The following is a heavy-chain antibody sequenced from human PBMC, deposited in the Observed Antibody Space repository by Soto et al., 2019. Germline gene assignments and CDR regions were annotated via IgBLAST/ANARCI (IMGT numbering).Heavy chain of an antibody. CDR3: ARDRLAYCGGDCYSWYFDY. D-gene: IGHD2-21*02. Sequence: QVQLVESGGGVVQPGRSLRLSCAASGFTFSSYGMHWVRQAPGKGLEWVAVIWYDGSNKYYADSVKGRFTISRDNSKNTLYLQMNSLRAEDTAVYYCARDRLAYCGGDCYSWYFDYWGQGTLVXVSS. J-gene: IGHJ4*02. CDR1: GFTFSSYG. V-gene: IGHV3-33*01. CDR2: IWYDGSNK.